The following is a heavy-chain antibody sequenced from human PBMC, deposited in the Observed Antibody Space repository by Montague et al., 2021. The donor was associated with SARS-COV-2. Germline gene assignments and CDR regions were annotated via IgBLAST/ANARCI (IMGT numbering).Heavy chain of an antibody. V-gene: IGHV4-34*01. CDR3: ARHSGRDTIFGVVIIFDAFDI. D-gene: IGHD3-3*01. Sequence: SETLSLTCAVYGGSFSVYYWSWLRQSPRSGLEWIAEINHSGTANYNPSLESRVTISVDTSKNQFSLRLSSVTAADTAVYYCARHSGRDTIFGVVIIFDAFDIWGQGTMVTVSS. CDR2: INHSGTA. CDR1: GGSFSVYY. J-gene: IGHJ3*02.